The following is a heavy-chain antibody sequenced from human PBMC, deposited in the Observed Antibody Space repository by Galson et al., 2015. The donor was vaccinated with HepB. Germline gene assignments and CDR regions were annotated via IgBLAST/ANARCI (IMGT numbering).Heavy chain of an antibody. CDR2: ISYSANT. CDR3: AVTGMTTISQFDF. J-gene: IGHJ5*01. CDR1: GLSVSSGGYY. V-gene: IGHV4-31*03. Sequence: TLSLTCTVSGLSVSSGGYYWTWIRRHPGKGLESIGSISYSANTYYNPSLKSRVSISVDTRNNQFSLTLTSVTAADTAVYYCAVTGMTTISQFDFWGQGTLVAVS. D-gene: IGHD5-24*01.